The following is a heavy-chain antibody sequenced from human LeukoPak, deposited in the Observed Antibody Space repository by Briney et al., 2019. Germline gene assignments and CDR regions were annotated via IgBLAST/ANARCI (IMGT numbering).Heavy chain of an antibody. V-gene: IGHV3-33*06. CDR2: IWYKGTNI. CDR3: AKGSGSFDY. CDR1: GFTFSSYG. D-gene: IGHD3-10*01. J-gene: IGHJ4*01. Sequence: GGSLRLSCAASGFTFSSYGMHWVRQAPGKGLEWVAVIWYKGTNIYYADSVKGRFTISRDNSKNTLYLQMNSLRAEDTAVYYCAKGSGSFDYWGQGTLVTVSS.